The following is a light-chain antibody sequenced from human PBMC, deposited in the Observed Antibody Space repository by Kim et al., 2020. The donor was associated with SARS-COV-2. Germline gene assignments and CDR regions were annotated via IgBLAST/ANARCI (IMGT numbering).Light chain of an antibody. Sequence: DIVMTQSPLSLPVTPGESASISCRSSRSLLQSNGYNNLDWYLQKPGQSPQLLFYLVSNRASGVPDRFSGSGSGAYFTLKISTVEAEDVVVYYCMQALQTPYTFGQGTKLEI. V-gene: IGKV2-28*01. CDR1: RSLLQSNGYNN. CDR2: LVS. CDR3: MQALQTPYT. J-gene: IGKJ2*01.